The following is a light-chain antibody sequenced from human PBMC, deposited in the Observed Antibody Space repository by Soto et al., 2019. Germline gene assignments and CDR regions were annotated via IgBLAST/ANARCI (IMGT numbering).Light chain of an antibody. V-gene: IGKV3-20*01. CDR3: QQYAISPGT. J-gene: IGKJ1*01. CDR1: QSVSSSY. CDR2: GAS. Sequence: EIVLTQSPGTLSLSPGERATLSCRASQSVSSSYLAWYQQKPGQAPRLLIYGASSRATGIPDRFTGSGSGTDFTLTISRLEPEDFAVYYCQQYAISPGTFGQGTKVDIK.